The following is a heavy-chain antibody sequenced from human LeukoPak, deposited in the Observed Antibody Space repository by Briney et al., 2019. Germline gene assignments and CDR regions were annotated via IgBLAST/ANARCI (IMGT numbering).Heavy chain of an antibody. CDR2: FDPEDGET. V-gene: IGHV1-24*01. CDR1: GYTLTELS. CDR3: ARDQGAGQWLVRWYDAFDI. Sequence: ASVKVSCKVSGYTLTELSMHWVRQAPGKGLEWMGGFDPEDGETIYAQKFQGRVTMTTDTSTSTAYMVLRSLRSDDTAVYYCARDQGAGQWLVRWYDAFDIWGQGTMVTVSS. J-gene: IGHJ3*02. D-gene: IGHD6-19*01.